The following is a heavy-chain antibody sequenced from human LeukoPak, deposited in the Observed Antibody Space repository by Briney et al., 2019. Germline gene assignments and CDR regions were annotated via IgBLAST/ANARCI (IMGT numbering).Heavy chain of an antibody. Sequence: SETLSLTCTVSGGSLSSSSYYWGWIRQPPGKGLEWLGSIYYSGSTYYNPSLKSRVTISVDTSKNQFSLKLSSVTAADTAVYYCATEGTMIVVVKENWFDPWGQGTLVTVSS. CDR2: IYYSGST. CDR1: GGSLSSSSYY. J-gene: IGHJ5*02. CDR3: ATEGTMIVVVKENWFDP. V-gene: IGHV4-39*01. D-gene: IGHD3-22*01.